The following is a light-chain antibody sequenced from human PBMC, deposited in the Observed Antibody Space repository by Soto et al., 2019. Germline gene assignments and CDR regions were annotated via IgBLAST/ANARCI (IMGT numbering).Light chain of an antibody. CDR3: QAWATGIHI. CDR1: SRHNTNA. CDR2: VNSDGSH. V-gene: IGLV4-69*01. Sequence: QLVLTQSPSASASLGASVKLTCTLSSRHNTNAIAWHQQQPKKGPRFLMKVNSDGSHFKGDGIPDRFSGSSSGAERYLTISSLQSEDAADYYCQAWATGIHIFGGGTKLTVL. J-gene: IGLJ2*01.